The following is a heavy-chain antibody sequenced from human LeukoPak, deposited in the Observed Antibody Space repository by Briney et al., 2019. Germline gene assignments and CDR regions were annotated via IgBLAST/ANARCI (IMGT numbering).Heavy chain of an antibody. J-gene: IGHJ4*02. Sequence: SVKVSCKASGGTFSSYAISWVRQAPGQGLEWMGGIIPIFGTANYAQKFHGRVTITADESTSTAYMELSSLRSEDTAVYYCAREGNYCSGGSCYTGRFDYWGEGNLVTVSS. CDR1: GGTFSSYA. V-gene: IGHV1-69*13. D-gene: IGHD2-15*01. CDR2: IIPIFGTA. CDR3: AREGNYCSGGSCYTGRFDY.